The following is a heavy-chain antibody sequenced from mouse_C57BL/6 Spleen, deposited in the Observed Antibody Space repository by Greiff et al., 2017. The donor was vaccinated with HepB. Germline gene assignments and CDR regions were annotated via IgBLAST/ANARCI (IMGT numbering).Heavy chain of an antibody. D-gene: IGHD1-1*01. CDR1: GYTFTSYW. J-gene: IGHJ3*01. V-gene: IGHV1-53*01. Sequence: QVQLQQPGTELVKPGASVKLSCKASGYTFTSYWMHWVKQRPGQGLEWIGNINPSNGGTNYNGKFKGKATLTADKSSSTAYMQLSSLTSEDSAVYFCARSGDYGSSLAYWGQGTLVTVSA. CDR2: INPSNGGT. CDR3: ARSGDYGSSLAY.